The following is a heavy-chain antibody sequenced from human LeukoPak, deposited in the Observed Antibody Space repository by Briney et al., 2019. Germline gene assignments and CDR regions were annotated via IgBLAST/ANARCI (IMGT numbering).Heavy chain of an antibody. V-gene: IGHV3-53*01. Sequence: AGGSLRLSCAASGFTFSSYGMSWVRQAPGKGLEWVSFIYSGTIHYSDSVKGRFTISRDNSKNTLYLQMNSLRAEDTAVYYCARRAGYSSSLFDPWGQGTLVTVSS. CDR3: ARRAGYSSSLFDP. CDR2: IYSGTI. J-gene: IGHJ5*02. CDR1: GFTFSSYG. D-gene: IGHD6-13*01.